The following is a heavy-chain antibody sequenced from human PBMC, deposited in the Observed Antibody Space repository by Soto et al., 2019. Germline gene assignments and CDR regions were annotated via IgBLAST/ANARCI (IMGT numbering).Heavy chain of an antibody. Sequence: SETLSLTCTVSGDSISTYYWTWLRQPPGKGLEWIGNIYNSATTKYNPSLKSRVTISVDTSKNQFSLKLSSVTTADTAVYYCARGRFDFIWGTPAPYLDYWGQGALVTVS. CDR3: ARGRFDFIWGTPAPYLDY. CDR1: GDSISTYY. CDR2: IYNSATT. D-gene: IGHD3-16*01. J-gene: IGHJ4*02. V-gene: IGHV4-59*01.